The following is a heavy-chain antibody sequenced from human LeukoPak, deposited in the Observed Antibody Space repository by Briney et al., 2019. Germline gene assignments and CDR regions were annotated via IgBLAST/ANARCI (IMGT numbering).Heavy chain of an antibody. CDR2: IYYSGST. CDR1: GGSISSGDYY. CDR3: ARTGYSGYDYGYFDY. D-gene: IGHD5-12*01. J-gene: IGHJ4*02. V-gene: IGHV4-30-4*08. Sequence: SETLSLTCTVSGGSISSGDYYWSWIRQPPGKGLEWIGYIYYSGSTYYNPSLKSRVTISVDTSKNQFSLKLSSVTAADTAVYYCARTGYSGYDYGYFDYWGQGTLVTVSS.